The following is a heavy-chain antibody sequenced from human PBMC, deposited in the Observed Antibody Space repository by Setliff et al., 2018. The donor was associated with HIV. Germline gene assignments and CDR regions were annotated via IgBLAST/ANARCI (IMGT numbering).Heavy chain of an antibody. V-gene: IGHV1-2*02. CDR3: SRDDYYDSSANWFDP. J-gene: IGHJ5*02. D-gene: IGHD3-22*01. CDR2: INPNSGGT. CDR1: GCTFTGYY. Sequence: ASVKVSCKASGCTFTGYYMHWVRQAPGQGLEWMGWINPNSGGTNYAQKFQGRVTMTRDTSISTAYMELSRLRSDDTAVYYCSRDDYYDSSANWFDPWGQGTLVTVSS.